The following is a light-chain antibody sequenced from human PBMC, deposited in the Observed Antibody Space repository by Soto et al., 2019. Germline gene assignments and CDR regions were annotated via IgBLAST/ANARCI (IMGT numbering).Light chain of an antibody. V-gene: IGKV3-11*01. Sequence: EIVLTQSPATLSLSPGERATLSCRASQSVSSYLAWYQQKPGQAPRLLIYDASNRATGIPARFSGSGSGTDLTLTITSLEPKDCAVYNYQQRSNCPSTFRGGTKGEIK. CDR1: QSVSSY. CDR3: QQRSNCPST. CDR2: DAS. J-gene: IGKJ4*01.